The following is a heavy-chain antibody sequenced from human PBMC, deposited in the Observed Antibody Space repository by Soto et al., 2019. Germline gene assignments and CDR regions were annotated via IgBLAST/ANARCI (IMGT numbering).Heavy chain of an antibody. CDR1: GGSISSGSYY. CDR2: IYYSGST. V-gene: IGHV4-31*03. CDR3: ARVDTAMVIDY. J-gene: IGHJ4*02. D-gene: IGHD5-18*01. Sequence: SETLSLTCTVSGGSISSGSYYWSWIRQHPGKGLEWIGYIYYSGSTYYNPALKSRLTTSVDTSKNQFSLRLSSVTAADTAVYYCARVDTAMVIDYWGQGTLVTVSS.